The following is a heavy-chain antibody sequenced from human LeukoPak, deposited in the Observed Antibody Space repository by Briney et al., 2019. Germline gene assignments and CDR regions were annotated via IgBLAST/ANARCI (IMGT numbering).Heavy chain of an antibody. V-gene: IGHV7-4-1*02. D-gene: IGHD5-12*01. CDR1: GYTFSSYT. J-gene: IGHJ4*02. Sequence: AASVKVSCKASGYTFSSYTLSWLRQAPGQGLEWMGWINTNTGTPTYAQGFTGRFVFSLDSSVSTAYLQISSLQAEDIAVYYCVRQYSGYESLYFDSWGQGTLVTVSS. CDR3: VRQYSGYESLYFDS. CDR2: INTNTGTP.